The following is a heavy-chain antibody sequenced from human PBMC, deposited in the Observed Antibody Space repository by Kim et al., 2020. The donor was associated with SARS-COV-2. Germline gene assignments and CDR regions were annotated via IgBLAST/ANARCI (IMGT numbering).Heavy chain of an antibody. V-gene: IGHV3-23*01. Sequence: GGSLRLSCAASGFTFSSYAMSWVRQAPGKGLEWVSAISGSGGSTYYADSVKGRFTISRDNSKNTLYLQMNSLRAEDTAVYYCAKGYLHSVTAPDMTTVTYFDYWGQGTLVTVSS. J-gene: IGHJ4*02. CDR1: GFTFSSYA. CDR2: ISGSGGST. D-gene: IGHD4-17*01. CDR3: AKGYLHSVTAPDMTTVTYFDY.